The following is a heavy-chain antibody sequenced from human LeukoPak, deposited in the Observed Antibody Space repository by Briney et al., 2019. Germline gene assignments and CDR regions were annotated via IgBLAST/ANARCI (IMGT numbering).Heavy chain of an antibody. CDR3: ARGLGYDVDY. V-gene: IGHV4-59*01. CDR2: IYYSGST. CDR1: GGSISSYY. J-gene: IGHJ4*02. D-gene: IGHD5-12*01. Sequence: SETLSLTCTVSGGSISSYYWSWIRQPPGKGLEWIGYIYYSGSTNYNPSLKSRVTISVDTSKNQFSLKLSSVTAADTAVYYCARGLGYDVDYWGQGTLVTVSS.